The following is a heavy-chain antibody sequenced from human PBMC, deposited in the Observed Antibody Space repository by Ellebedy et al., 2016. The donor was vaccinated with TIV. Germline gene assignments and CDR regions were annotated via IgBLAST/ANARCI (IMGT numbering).Heavy chain of an antibody. V-gene: IGHV4-59*01. CDR3: ARTTWGTGDAIDI. J-gene: IGHJ3*02. Sequence: SETLSLTCSVSGGSISSYYWSWIRQPPGKGLEWIGFIHYNGSANNNPSLQSRVTISVDTTKNQVFLNVNSVTAADTAVYYCARTTWGTGDAIDIWGQGTMVTVSS. CDR1: GGSISSYY. D-gene: IGHD3-16*01. CDR2: IHYNGSA.